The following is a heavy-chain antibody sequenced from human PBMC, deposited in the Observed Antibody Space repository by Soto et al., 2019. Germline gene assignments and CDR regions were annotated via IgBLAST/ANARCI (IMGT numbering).Heavy chain of an antibody. CDR3: ARDDGNSWGRTRPLDY. V-gene: IGHV3-33*01. D-gene: IGHD6-13*01. J-gene: IGHJ4*02. Sequence: QVQPVESGGGVVQPGRSLRLSCAASGFTFSSYGMHWVRQAPGKGLEWVAVIWYDGSKKWYADSVKGRFTISRDNSKNTLYLQMNSLRAEDTAVYYCARDDGNSWGRTRPLDYWGQGTLVTVSS. CDR2: IWYDGSKK. CDR1: GFTFSSYG.